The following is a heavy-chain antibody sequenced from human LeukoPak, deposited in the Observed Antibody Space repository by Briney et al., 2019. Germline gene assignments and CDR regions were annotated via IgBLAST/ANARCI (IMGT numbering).Heavy chain of an antibody. CDR2: ITPSGGT. CDR1: AYTFTSYA. D-gene: IGHD5-24*01. Sequence: ASVKVSCKAPAYTFTSYAMHWVRQAPGQGLEWMGWITPSGGTNYPQKFQGRVAITRDTSITTAYMDLSRLTSDDTAVYYCARDRYGDGFAHFDYWGQGALVTVSS. J-gene: IGHJ4*02. CDR3: ARDRYGDGFAHFDY. V-gene: IGHV1-2*02.